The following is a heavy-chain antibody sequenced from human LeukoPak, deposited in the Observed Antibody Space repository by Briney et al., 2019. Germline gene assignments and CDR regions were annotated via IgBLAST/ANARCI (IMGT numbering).Heavy chain of an antibody. V-gene: IGHV4-59*01. J-gene: IGHJ3*01. Sequence: SETLSLTCTVSGGSISPYYWSWIRQPPGKGLEWIGYIYYTGSGSTSHNPSLKSRVTISVDTSKNQFSLKLSSVTAADTAVYYCARDICSSTSCYERDGKHGLDVWGQGTMVTVSS. CDR1: GGSISPYY. CDR3: ARDICSSTSCYERDGKHGLDV. D-gene: IGHD2-2*01. CDR2: IYYTGSGST.